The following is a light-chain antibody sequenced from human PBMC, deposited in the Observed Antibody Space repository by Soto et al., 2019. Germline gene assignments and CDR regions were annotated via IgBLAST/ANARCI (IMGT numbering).Light chain of an antibody. V-gene: IGKV3-20*01. Sequence: EIVLTQSPGTLSLSPGERATLSCRASQSVSSSYLAWYQQKPGQAPRFLIYGASSRATGIPDRFSGSGSGTDFTLTISRLEPEDFAVYSCQQYGSSPYTFGQGTKVDIK. CDR1: QSVSSSY. CDR2: GAS. CDR3: QQYGSSPYT. J-gene: IGKJ2*01.